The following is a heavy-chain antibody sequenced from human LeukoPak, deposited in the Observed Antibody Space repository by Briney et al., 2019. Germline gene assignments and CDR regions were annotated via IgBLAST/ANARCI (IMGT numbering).Heavy chain of an antibody. CDR3: AKPKRIAVAGTVYYYMDV. D-gene: IGHD6-19*01. CDR2: IYYSGST. V-gene: IGHV4-39*07. CDR1: GGSISSSSYY. Sequence: KTSETLSLTCTVSGGSISSSSYYWGWIRQPPGKGLEWIGSIYYSGSTYYNPSLKSRVTISVDTSKNQFSLKLSSMTAADTAVYYCAKPKRIAVAGTVYYYMDVWGKGTTVTVSS. J-gene: IGHJ6*03.